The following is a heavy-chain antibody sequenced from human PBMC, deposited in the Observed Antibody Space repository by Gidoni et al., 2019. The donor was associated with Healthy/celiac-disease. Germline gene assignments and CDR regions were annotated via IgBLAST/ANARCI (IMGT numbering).Heavy chain of an antibody. CDR2: IYTSGST. J-gene: IGHJ4*02. V-gene: IGHV4-61*02. D-gene: IGHD6-13*01. Sequence: QVQLQESGPGLVNPSQTLSLTCPVPGGSISSGSYYWSWIRQPAGKGLEWIGRIYTSGSTNYNPSLKSRVTISVDTSKNQFSLKLSSVTAADTAVYYCASSSWYGSVDYWGQGTLVTVSS. CDR3: ASSSWYGSVDY. CDR1: GGSISSGSYY.